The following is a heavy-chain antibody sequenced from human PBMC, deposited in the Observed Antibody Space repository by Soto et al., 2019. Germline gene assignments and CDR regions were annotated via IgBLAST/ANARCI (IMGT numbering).Heavy chain of an antibody. D-gene: IGHD2-15*01. Sequence: SETLSLTCTVSGGSISSSSYYWGWIRQPPGKGLEWIGYIYYSGSTNYNPSLKSRVTISVDTSKNQFSLKLSSVTAADTAVYYCVRDSKYCSGGSCYSSYFDYWGQGTLVTVSS. V-gene: IGHV4-61*01. J-gene: IGHJ4*02. CDR3: VRDSKYCSGGSCYSSYFDY. CDR2: IYYSGST. CDR1: GGSISSSSYY.